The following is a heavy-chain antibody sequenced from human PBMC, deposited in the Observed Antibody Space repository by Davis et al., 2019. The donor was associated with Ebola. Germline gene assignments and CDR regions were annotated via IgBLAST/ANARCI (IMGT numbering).Heavy chain of an antibody. Sequence: GESLKISCAASGFTFDDYAMSWVRQAPGKGLEWVSVIYSGVGSTYYADSVKGRFTISRDNSENTLYLQMNSLRAEDTAIYYCARGGDFWSDYSYDYWGQGTLVTVSS. CDR2: IYSGVGST. CDR1: GFTFDDYA. CDR3: ARGGDFWSDYSYDY. J-gene: IGHJ4*02. V-gene: IGHV3-23*03. D-gene: IGHD3-3*01.